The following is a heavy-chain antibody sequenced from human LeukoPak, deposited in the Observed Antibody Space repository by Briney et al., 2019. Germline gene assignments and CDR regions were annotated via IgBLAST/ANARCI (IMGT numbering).Heavy chain of an antibody. CDR1: GFTFSSYS. V-gene: IGHV3-21*01. Sequence: PGGSLRLSCAASGFTFSSYSMNWVRQAPGKGLEWVSSISSSSSYIYYADSVKGRFTISRDNAKNSPYLQMNSLRAEDTAVYYCARGWLDAFDIWGQGTMVTVSS. CDR3: ARGWLDAFDI. J-gene: IGHJ3*02. CDR2: ISSSSSYI. D-gene: IGHD6-19*01.